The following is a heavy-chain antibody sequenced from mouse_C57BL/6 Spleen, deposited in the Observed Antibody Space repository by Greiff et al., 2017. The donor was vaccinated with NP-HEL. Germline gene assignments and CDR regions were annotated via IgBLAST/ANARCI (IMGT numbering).Heavy chain of an antibody. CDR2: IYPGDGDT. V-gene: IGHV1-82*01. Sequence: VQLQQSGPELVKPGASVKISCKASGYAFSSSWMNWVKQRPGKGLEWIGRIYPGDGDTNYNGKFKGKATLTADKSSSTDYMPLSSLTSEDSAVYFCARSYYGSSYWYFDVWGTGTTVTVSS. CDR3: ARSYYGSSYWYFDV. J-gene: IGHJ1*03. CDR1: GYAFSSSW. D-gene: IGHD1-1*01.